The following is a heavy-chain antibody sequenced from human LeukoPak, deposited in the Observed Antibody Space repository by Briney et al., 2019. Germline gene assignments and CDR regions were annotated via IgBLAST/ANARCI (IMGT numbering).Heavy chain of an antibody. CDR1: GGSFSGYY. J-gene: IGHJ5*02. CDR2: INHSGST. CDR3: ERGSTMVRGVISYCFDP. D-gene: IGHD3-10*01. V-gene: IGHV4-34*01. Sequence: PSETLSLTCAVYGGSFSGYYWSWIRQPPGKGLEWIGEINHSGSTNYNPSLKSRVTISVDTSKNQFSLKLSSVTAADTAVYYCERGSTMVRGVISYCFDPWGQGTLVTVSS.